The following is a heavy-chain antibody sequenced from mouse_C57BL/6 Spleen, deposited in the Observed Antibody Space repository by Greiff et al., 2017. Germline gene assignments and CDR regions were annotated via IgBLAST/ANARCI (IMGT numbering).Heavy chain of an antibody. CDR2: IDPSDSET. CDR1: GYTFTSYW. V-gene: IGHV1-52*01. J-gene: IGHJ4*01. CDR3: ARGVPYAMDY. Sequence: GAELVRPGSSVKLSCKASGYTFTSYWMHWVKQRPIQGLEWIGNIDPSDSETHYNQKFKDKATLTVDKSSSTAYMQLSSLTSEDSAVYYCARGVPYAMDYWGQGTSVTVSS.